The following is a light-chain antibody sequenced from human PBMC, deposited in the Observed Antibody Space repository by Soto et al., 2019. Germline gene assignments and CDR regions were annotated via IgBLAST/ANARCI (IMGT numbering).Light chain of an antibody. V-gene: IGLV2-23*02. J-gene: IGLJ2*01. CDR3: CSYAGSSPPVV. Sequence: QSVLTQPASVSGSPGQSITISCTGTSSDVGSYNFVSWYQQHPGKAPKFMIYEVSKRPSGVSNRFSGSKSGNTASLTISGLQAQDEADYYCCSYAGSSPPVVFGGGPNLTVL. CDR2: EVS. CDR1: SSDVGSYNF.